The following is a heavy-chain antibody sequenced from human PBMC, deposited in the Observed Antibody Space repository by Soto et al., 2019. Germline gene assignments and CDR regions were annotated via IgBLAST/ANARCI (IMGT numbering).Heavy chain of an antibody. CDR1: GFPFSSYW. D-gene: IGHD3-9*01. J-gene: IGHJ5*02. CDR2: IKEDGSDK. V-gene: IGHV3-7*01. CDR3: VGVSLTGS. Sequence: EVHLVDSGGGLVQPGGSLRLSCVASGFPFSSYWMSWVRQAPGKGLEWVANIKEDGSDKYYVDSVKGRFTSSRDNAKNSLYLQMNGLRVEDTAVYYCVGVSLTGSWGQGTLVAVSS.